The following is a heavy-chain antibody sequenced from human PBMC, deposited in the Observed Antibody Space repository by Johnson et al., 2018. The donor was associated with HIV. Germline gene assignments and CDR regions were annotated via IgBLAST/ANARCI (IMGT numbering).Heavy chain of an antibody. CDR3: ARSSTVVTPHDI. CDR1: GFTFSNYA. V-gene: IGHV3-30*04. D-gene: IGHD4-23*01. J-gene: IGHJ3*02. Sequence: QVQLVESGGGVVQPGRSLRLSCAASGFTFSNYAIHWVRQAPGKGLEWVAIISYDGSNKYYADSVKGRFTISRDNSKNTLYLQMNSLRADDTAVYYCARSSTVVTPHDIWGQGTMVTVSS. CDR2: ISYDGSNK.